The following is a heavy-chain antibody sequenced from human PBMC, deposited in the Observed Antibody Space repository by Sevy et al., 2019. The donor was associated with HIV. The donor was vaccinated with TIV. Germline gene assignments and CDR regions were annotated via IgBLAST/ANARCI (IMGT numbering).Heavy chain of an antibody. J-gene: IGHJ6*02. D-gene: IGHD3-3*01. Sequence: GGSLRLSCAASGFTFHYAWMSWVRQAPGKGLEWVGRIKSKTEGGTADYGAHVKGRFTISRQDSDTTHYLQMNSLKTEDTAVYYCASVVKNDFLDGHVNYYGLDVWGQGATVTVSS. V-gene: IGHV3-15*01. CDR2: IKSKTEGGTA. CDR1: GFTFHYAW. CDR3: ASVVKNDFLDGHVNYYGLDV.